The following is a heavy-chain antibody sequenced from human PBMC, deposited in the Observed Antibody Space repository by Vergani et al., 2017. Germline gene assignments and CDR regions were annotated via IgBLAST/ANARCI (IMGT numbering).Heavy chain of an antibody. Sequence: EVQLVESGGGLVQPGGSLTLSCAASGFTVSTDYFSWVRQAPGKGLEWVSILYRGAFTSYTDSVKGRFTISRDNAKNSLYLQMNTLRAEDTATYFCAKDSLYSSTWKELNWFDPWGQGTLVTVSS. CDR2: LYRGAFT. D-gene: IGHD6-13*01. CDR3: AKDSLYSSTWKELNWFDP. V-gene: IGHV3-66*01. CDR1: GFTVSTDY. J-gene: IGHJ5*02.